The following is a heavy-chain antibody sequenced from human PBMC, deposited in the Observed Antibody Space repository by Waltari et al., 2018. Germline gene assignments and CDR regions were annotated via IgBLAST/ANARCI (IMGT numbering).Heavy chain of an antibody. V-gene: IGHV3-23*01. CDR3: AKLHYDTSGYYGKVDY. CDR2: ITSGGST. Sequence: EVQLLESGGGLVQPGGSLRLSCAASGFTFSDYAMSWVRQAPGNGLRYVSSITSGGSTYYADSVKGRFAISRDNSKNTLYLQMNSLGAEDTAVYYCAKLHYDTSGYYGKVDYWGQGTLVTVSS. CDR1: GFTFSDYA. J-gene: IGHJ4*02. D-gene: IGHD3-22*01.